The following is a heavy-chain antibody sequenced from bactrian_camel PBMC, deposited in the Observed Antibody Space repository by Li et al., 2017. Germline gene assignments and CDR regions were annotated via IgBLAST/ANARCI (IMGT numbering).Heavy chain of an antibody. Sequence: QLEESGGGSVQAGGSPRLSCAASGYSYTAISMAWFRQAPGKEREGVASVYTLTGDGYYAASVKGRFTISRDNTKNMVYLQMNGLKFEDTALYYCATDYFGTKFRGQGTQVTVS. J-gene: IGHJ4*01. CDR3: ATDYFGTKF. CDR1: GYSYTAIS. CDR2: VYTLTGDG. V-gene: IGHV3S6*01. D-gene: IGHD2*01.